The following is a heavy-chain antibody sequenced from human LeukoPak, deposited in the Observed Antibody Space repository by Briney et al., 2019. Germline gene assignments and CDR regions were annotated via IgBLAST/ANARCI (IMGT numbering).Heavy chain of an antibody. J-gene: IGHJ6*03. V-gene: IGHV3-21*04. Sequence: GGSLRLSCAASGFTFSSYSMNWFRQAPGKGLEWVSSISSSSSYIYYADSVKGRFTISRDNAKNSLYLQMNSLRAEDTAVYYCARTPRESYCSGGSCEPTGHYYYYYMDVWGKGTTVTVSS. D-gene: IGHD2-15*01. CDR2: ISSSSSYI. CDR1: GFTFSSYS. CDR3: ARTPRESYCSGGSCEPTGHYYYYYMDV.